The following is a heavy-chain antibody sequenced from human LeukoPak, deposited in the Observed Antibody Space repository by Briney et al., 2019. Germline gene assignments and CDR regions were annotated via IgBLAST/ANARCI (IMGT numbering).Heavy chain of an antibody. CDR2: IWYDGSNK. D-gene: IGHD6-19*01. J-gene: IGHJ4*02. CDR3: ARVEGTGSGWPFDY. V-gene: IGHV3-33*01. CDR1: GFTFSSHG. Sequence: GGSLRLACAASGFTFSSHGMHWVRQAPGKGLEWVAGIWYDGSNKYYADSVKGRFTISRDNSKNTLYLQMNSLRAEDTAVYYCARVEGTGSGWPFDYWGQGALVTVSS.